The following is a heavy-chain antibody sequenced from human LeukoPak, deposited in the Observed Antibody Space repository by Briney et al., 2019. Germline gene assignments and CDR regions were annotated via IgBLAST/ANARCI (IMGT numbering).Heavy chain of an antibody. CDR2: ISGSGGST. CDR1: GFTFSSYA. CDR3: AKAPGLNGFTYYYDSSGFEFDY. D-gene: IGHD3-22*01. V-gene: IGHV3-23*01. J-gene: IGHJ4*02. Sequence: GGSLRLSCAASGFTFSSYAMSWVRQAPGKGLEWVSAISGSGGSTYYADSVKGRFTISRDNSKNTLYLQMNSLRAEDTAVYYCAKAPGLNGFTYYYDSSGFEFDYWGQGTLVPVSS.